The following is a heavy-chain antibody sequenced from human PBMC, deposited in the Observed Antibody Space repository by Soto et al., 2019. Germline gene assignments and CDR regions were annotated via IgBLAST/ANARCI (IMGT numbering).Heavy chain of an antibody. D-gene: IGHD2-15*01. V-gene: IGHV3-23*01. CDR3: AKEVGRREYFQQ. J-gene: IGHJ1*01. Sequence: PGGSLRLSCAASGFTFSSYAMSWVRQAPGKGLEWLSAISGSGGSTYYADSVKGRFTISRDNSNNTLYLQMISLRAEDTAAYSSAKEVGRREYFQQWGQGTLVTVSP. CDR2: ISGSGGST. CDR1: GFTFSSYA.